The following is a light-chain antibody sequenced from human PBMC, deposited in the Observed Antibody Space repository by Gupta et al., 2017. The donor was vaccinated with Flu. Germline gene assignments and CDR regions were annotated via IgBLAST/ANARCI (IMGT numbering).Light chain of an antibody. CDR1: SSDVGGDKF. V-gene: IGLV2-11*01. J-gene: IGLJ3*02. CDR3: CSYAGSYVCV. CDR2: DVN. Sequence: QSALTKPHSVSGSPGQAVAISCTGISSDVGGDKFVSWYQYHPGKAHKLMIYDVNQRPSGVPVRFAGSKSGKTALLNISGLQAEDEADEYCCSYAGSYVCVFGAGTKMTVL.